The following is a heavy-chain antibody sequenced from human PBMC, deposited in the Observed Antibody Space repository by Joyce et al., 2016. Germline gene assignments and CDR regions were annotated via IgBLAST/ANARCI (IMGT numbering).Heavy chain of an antibody. CDR1: GGSIGSSTYY. CDR2: IYYSGRT. J-gene: IGHJ4*02. CDR3: ARVGSSSDYFDY. D-gene: IGHD6-6*01. V-gene: IGHV4-39*07. Sequence: QLQLQETGPGLVKPSETLSLTCTVSGGSIGSSTYYWGWIRQPPGKGLEWIATIYYSGRTYYNPALKSRVTISIDTSKNQFSLRLSSVTAADTAVYYCARVGSSSDYFDYWGQGALVTVSS.